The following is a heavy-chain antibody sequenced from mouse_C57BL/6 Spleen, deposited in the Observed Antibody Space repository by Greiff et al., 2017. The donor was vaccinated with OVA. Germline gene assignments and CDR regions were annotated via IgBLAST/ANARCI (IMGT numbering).Heavy chain of an antibody. CDR1: GFTFSSYA. V-gene: IGHV5-4*01. J-gene: IGHJ1*03. Sequence: EVQLVESGGGLVKPGGSLKLSCAASGFTFSSYAMSWVRQTPEKRLEWVATISDGGSYTYYPDNVKGRFTISRDNAKNNLYLQMSHLKSEDTAMYYCARDSGYGSSLWYVDVWGTGTTVTVSS. CDR3: ARDSGYGSSLWYVDV. CDR2: ISDGGSYT. D-gene: IGHD1-1*01.